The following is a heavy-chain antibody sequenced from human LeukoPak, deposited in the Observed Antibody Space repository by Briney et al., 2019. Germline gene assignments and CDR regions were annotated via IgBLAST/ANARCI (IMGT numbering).Heavy chain of an antibody. CDR1: GGSISSSSYY. J-gene: IGHJ6*03. CDR3: ARSGYGYYYYMDV. CDR2: IHYSGST. V-gene: IGHV4-39*01. Sequence: PSDTLSLTCTVSGGSISSSSYYWGWIRQPPGKGLEWIGSIHYSGSTYYNPSLKSRVTISVDTSKNQFSLKLSSVTAADTAVYYCARSGYGYYYYMDVWGKGTTVTVSS. D-gene: IGHD3-3*01.